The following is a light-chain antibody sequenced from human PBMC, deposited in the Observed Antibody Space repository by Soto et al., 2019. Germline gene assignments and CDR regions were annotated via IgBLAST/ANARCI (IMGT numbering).Light chain of an antibody. Sequence: IVLTQSPDTLSLSPGERATLSCRASQSVSSNYLAWYQQKLGQAPRLLIYDLSRRATGIPDRFSGSGSGTDFTLIISRLEPEDFVVYYCQQYGRSPTFGQGTKVESK. J-gene: IGKJ1*01. V-gene: IGKV3-20*01. CDR2: DLS. CDR1: QSVSSNY. CDR3: QQYGRSPT.